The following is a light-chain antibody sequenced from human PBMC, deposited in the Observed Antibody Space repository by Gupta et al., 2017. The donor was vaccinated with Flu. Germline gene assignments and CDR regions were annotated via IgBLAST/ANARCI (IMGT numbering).Light chain of an antibody. V-gene: IGLV3-25*02. J-gene: IGLJ1*01. CDR3: LSAASSGTDYV. Sequence: SYELTQPPSVSVSPGQTARITCSGDALARQYVYWYQKKSGQAPILLMYHDSKRPPGIHERFSGSSSGTTVTLTINRAQAEDEADYYCLSAASSGTDYVFGTGTKVTVL. CDR1: ALARQY. CDR2: HDS.